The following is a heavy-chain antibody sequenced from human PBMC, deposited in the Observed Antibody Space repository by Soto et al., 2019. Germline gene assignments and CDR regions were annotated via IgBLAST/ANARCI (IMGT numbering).Heavy chain of an antibody. CDR1: GAPISSGGFY. V-gene: IGHV4-31*03. CDR2: IYNSGTT. D-gene: IGHD3-10*01. CDR3: AREPISTPRGVTQVDP. J-gene: IGHJ5*02. Sequence: QVRLQESGPGLVRPSQTLSLTCNVSGAPISSGGFYWSWIRQHPGKGPEWIGYIYNSGTTFYNPSLRSRVTMSLDAAKNPFSLEVRAVTVADTAVYYCAREPISTPRGVTQVDPWGQGTQVTVSS.